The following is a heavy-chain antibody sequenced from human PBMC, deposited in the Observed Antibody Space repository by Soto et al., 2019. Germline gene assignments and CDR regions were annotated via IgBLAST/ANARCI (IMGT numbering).Heavy chain of an antibody. CDR2: INHSGST. CDR1: GGSFSGYY. J-gene: IGHJ3*02. Sequence: SETLSLTCAVYGGSFSGYYWSWIRQPPGKGLEWIGEINHSGSTNYNPSLKSRVTISVDTSKNQFSLKLSSVTAADTAVYYCARRKSGYGVYGGGYAFDIWGQGTMVTVSS. CDR3: ARRKSGYGVYGGGYAFDI. V-gene: IGHV4-34*01. D-gene: IGHD4-17*01.